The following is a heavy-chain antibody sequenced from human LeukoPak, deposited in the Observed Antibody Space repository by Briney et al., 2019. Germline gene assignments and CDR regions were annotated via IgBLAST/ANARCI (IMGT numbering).Heavy chain of an antibody. CDR3: ARDVGRRATENY. J-gene: IGHJ4*02. Sequence: ASVKVSCKASGGTFSSYAISWVRQAPGQGLEWMGRIIPILGIANYAQKFQGRVTITADKSTSTAYMELSSLRSEDTAVYYCARDVGRRATENYWGQGTLVTASS. CDR1: GGTFSSYA. CDR2: IIPILGIA. D-gene: IGHD2-15*01. V-gene: IGHV1-69*04.